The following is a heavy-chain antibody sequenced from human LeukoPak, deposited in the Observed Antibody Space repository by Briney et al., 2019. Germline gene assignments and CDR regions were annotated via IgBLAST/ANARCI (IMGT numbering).Heavy chain of an antibody. V-gene: IGHV3-21*01. CDR1: GFTFSSYS. CDR3: VLRGAVAAADF. D-gene: IGHD6-19*01. Sequence: KPGGSLRLSCAASGFTFSSYSMNWVRQAPGKGLEWVSSISSSRSYINYADSVKGRFTISRDNAKNSLYLQMNSLRAEDTAVYYCVLRGAVAAADFWGQGTLVTVSS. CDR2: ISSSRSYI. J-gene: IGHJ4*02.